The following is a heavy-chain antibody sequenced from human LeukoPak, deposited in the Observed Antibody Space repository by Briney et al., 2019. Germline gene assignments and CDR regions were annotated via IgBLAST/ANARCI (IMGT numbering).Heavy chain of an antibody. CDR3: ARVEKRDFPFDY. J-gene: IGHJ4*02. V-gene: IGHV4-34*01. Sequence: SETLSLTCSISGGSINTIGSYWGWIRQPPGKGLEWIGEINHSGSTNYNPSLKSRVTISVDTSKNQFSLKLSSVTAADTAVYYCARVEKRDFPFDYWGQGTLVTVSS. CDR1: GGSINTIGSY. CDR2: INHSGST. D-gene: IGHD3/OR15-3a*01.